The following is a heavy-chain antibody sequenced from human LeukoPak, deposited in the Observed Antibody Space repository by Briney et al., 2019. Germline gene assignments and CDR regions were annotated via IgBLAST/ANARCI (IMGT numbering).Heavy chain of an antibody. CDR3: AKKGCTGGSCYSYFHH. Sequence: GGSLRLSCAASGFAFSNYGMHWVRQAPAKGLEWVAFLRYDGSSKYYADSVKGRFTISRDNSRNTLYLQMNSLRAEDTAVYYCAKKGCTGGSCYSYFHHWGQGTLVTVSS. D-gene: IGHD2-21*01. V-gene: IGHV3-30*02. CDR2: LRYDGSSK. CDR1: GFAFSNYG. J-gene: IGHJ1*01.